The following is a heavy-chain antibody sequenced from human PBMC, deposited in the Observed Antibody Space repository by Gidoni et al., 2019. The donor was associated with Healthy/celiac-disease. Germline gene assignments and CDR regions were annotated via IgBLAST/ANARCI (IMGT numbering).Heavy chain of an antibody. Sequence: QLQLQESGPGTVKASETLSLTCTVPGGSISSSSYYWGWIRQPPGKGLEWIASIYYSGSTYYNPSLKSRVTISVDTSKNQFSLKLSSVTAADTAVYYCARLGGWLRGAFDYWGQGTLVTVSS. CDR3: ARLGGWLRGAFDY. CDR2: IYYSGST. V-gene: IGHV4-39*01. J-gene: IGHJ4*02. D-gene: IGHD6-19*01. CDR1: GGSISSSSYY.